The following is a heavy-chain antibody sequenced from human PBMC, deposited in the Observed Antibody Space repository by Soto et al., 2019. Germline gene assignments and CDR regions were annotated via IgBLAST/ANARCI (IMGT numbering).Heavy chain of an antibody. J-gene: IGHJ4*02. CDR3: AKGLYCSSTSCYPYHFNS. CDR2: MNPNSGNT. V-gene: IGHV1-8*01. CDR1: GYTFSSYD. Sequence: ASVKVSYKASGYTFSSYDINWVRQATGQGLEWMAWMNPNSGNTGYAQKFQGRVNMTRNSSISTAYMELSSLRPEDTAVYYCAKGLYCSSTSCYPYHFNSWGQGTLVTVSS. D-gene: IGHD2-2*01.